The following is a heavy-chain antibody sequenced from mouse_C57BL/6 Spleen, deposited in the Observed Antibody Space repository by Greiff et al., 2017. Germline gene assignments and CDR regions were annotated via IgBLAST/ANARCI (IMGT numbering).Heavy chain of an antibody. V-gene: IGHV5-12*01. D-gene: IGHD1-2*01. J-gene: IGHJ3*01. CDR2: IINGGGST. CDR3: ARRGGYGGFAD. CDR1: GFTFSDYY. Sequence: EVKVVESGGGLVQPGGSLKLSCAASGFTFSDYYLYWVRQTPEKRLEWVAYIINGGGSTYYPDTVKGRFTISRDNAKNTLYLQMSRLNSEDTAMYYCARRGGYGGFADWGQGTLVTVSA.